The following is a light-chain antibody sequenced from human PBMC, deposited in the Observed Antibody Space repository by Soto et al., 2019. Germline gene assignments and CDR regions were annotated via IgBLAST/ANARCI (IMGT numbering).Light chain of an antibody. Sequence: DIQMTQSPSSLSASVGDRVTVTCRASQGISNYLDWYQQKPGKVPELLIYAASTLKSGVPSRFSGSGSGTDFTLTISGLQHEDVATYYCQKYNSAPLTFGGGTKVEIK. CDR3: QKYNSAPLT. CDR1: QGISNY. CDR2: AAS. V-gene: IGKV1-27*01. J-gene: IGKJ4*01.